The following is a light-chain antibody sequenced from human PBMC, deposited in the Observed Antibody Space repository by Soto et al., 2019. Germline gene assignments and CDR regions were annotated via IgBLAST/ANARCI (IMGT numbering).Light chain of an antibody. CDR2: EVF. J-gene: IGLJ3*02. CDR3: NEYAGNSWV. CDR1: SSDVGGYNR. Sequence: QSALTQPPSASGSPGQPVSISCTGTSSDVGGYNRVSWYQHHPGKAPKLIIYEVFKRPSGVPDRFSGSKSGNTASLTVSGLQAEDEADYYCNEYAGNSWVFGGGTKLTVL. V-gene: IGLV2-8*01.